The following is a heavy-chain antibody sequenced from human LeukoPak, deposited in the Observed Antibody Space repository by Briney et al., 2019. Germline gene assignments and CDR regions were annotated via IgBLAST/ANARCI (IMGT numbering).Heavy chain of an antibody. J-gene: IGHJ3*02. V-gene: IGHV4-59*08. D-gene: IGHD6-13*01. Sequence: SETLSLTCTVSGGSISSYYWSWIRQPPGKGLEWIGYIYYSGSTNYNPSHKSRVTISVDTSKNQFSLKLSSVTAADTAVYYCARRGYSSSWEAFDIWGQGTMVTVSS. CDR1: GGSISSYY. CDR3: ARRGYSSSWEAFDI. CDR2: IYYSGST.